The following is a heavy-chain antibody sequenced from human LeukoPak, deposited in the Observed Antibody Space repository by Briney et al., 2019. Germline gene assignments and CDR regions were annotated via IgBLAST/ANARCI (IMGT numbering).Heavy chain of an antibody. Sequence: GGSLRLSCAASGFTFSSYWMSWVRQAPGKGLEWVANIKQDGSEKYYVDSVKGRFTNSRDNAKNSLYLQMNSLRAEDTAVYYCARDNSNPRDYYYYGMDVWGQGTTVTVSS. CDR2: IKQDGSEK. V-gene: IGHV3-7*01. J-gene: IGHJ6*02. CDR1: GFTFSSYW. CDR3: ARDNSNPRDYYYYGMDV. D-gene: IGHD4-11*01.